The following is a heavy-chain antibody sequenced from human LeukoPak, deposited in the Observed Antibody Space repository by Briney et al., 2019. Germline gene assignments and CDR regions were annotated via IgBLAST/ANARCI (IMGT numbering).Heavy chain of an antibody. CDR3: ARDPRDGYNCPFDY. CDR1: GYTFTDYY. J-gene: IGHJ4*02. Sequence: ASVKVSCKASGYTFTDYYIHWVRQAPGQGLERMGWINPNNGDTNYAQKFQGRVTMTRDTSISTAYMEVSELSRPKSAVTAVYYCARDPRDGYNCPFDYWGQGTLVTVSS. CDR2: INPNNGDT. V-gene: IGHV1-2*02. D-gene: IGHD5-24*01.